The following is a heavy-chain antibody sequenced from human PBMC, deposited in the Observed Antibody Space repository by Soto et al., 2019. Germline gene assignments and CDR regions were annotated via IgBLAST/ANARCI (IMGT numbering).Heavy chain of an antibody. CDR3: AREGNYYDSSGHFYY. D-gene: IGHD3-22*01. J-gene: IGHJ4*02. CDR2: ISSSGFTI. Sequence: QVQLVESGGGLVKPGGSLRLSCAASEFTFSDYYMSWIRQAPGKGLEWVSYISSSGFTIYYADSVKGRFTISRDNTXXSLYLQMYTLRVEDTAVYYCAREGNYYDSSGHFYYWGQGTLVTVSS. V-gene: IGHV3-11*04. CDR1: EFTFSDYY.